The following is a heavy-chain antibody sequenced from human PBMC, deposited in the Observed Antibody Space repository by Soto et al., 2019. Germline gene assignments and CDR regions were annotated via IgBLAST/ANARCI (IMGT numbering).Heavy chain of an antibody. CDR2: IYYSGTT. V-gene: IGHV4-39*07. CDR3: AILPPRIVVVVTPIPT. CDR1: GGYISSGNYY. D-gene: IGHD2-21*02. Sequence: SETLSLTCTVSGGYISSGNYYWGWIRQPPGKGLEWIGSIYYSGTTYYNPSLKSRVTISVDKSNNQFSLKLSSVTAADTAVYYCAILPPRIVVVVTPIPTWGQGTLVTVSS. J-gene: IGHJ5*02.